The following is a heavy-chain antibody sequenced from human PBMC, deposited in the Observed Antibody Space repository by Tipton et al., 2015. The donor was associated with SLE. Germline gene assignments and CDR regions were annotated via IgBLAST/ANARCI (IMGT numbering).Heavy chain of an antibody. V-gene: IGHV4-30-4*01. Sequence: TLSLTCTVSGGSISSGDYYWSWIRQPPGKGLEWIGYIYYSVITHYNPSLKSRLSISVDTSKTQFSLKLSSMTAADTAVYYCERAGYSYDSGYYFDHWGQGTLVTVSS. J-gene: IGHJ4*02. CDR2: IYYSVIT. CDR3: ERAGYSYDSGYYFDH. CDR1: GGSISSGDYY. D-gene: IGHD5-18*01.